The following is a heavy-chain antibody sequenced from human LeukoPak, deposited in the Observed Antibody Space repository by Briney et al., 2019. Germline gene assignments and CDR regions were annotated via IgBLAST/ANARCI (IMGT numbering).Heavy chain of an antibody. J-gene: IGHJ6*02. CDR2: ISGSGTSP. D-gene: IGHD1-26*01. V-gene: IGHV3-23*01. CDR3: AREDSGSYSGGFYYYYGMDV. Sequence: GGSLRLSCAASGFTFSNYAMSWVRQAPGKGLEWVSAISGSGTSPYYADSVKGRFTISRDNAKNSLYLQMNSLRAEDTAVYYCAREDSGSYSGGFYYYYGMDVWGQGTTVTVSS. CDR1: GFTFSNYA.